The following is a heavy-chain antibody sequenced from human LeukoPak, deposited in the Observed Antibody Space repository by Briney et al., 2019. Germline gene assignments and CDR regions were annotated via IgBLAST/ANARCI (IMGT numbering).Heavy chain of an antibody. Sequence: SETLSLTCAVSGGSISSGGYSWSWIRQPPGKGLEWIGYIYYSGSTYYNPSLKSRVTISVDTSKNQFSLKLSSVTAADTAVYYCARGVTGTTPIGHYYYYMDVWGKGTTVTVSS. V-gene: IGHV4-30-4*07. CDR2: IYYSGST. CDR3: ARGVTGTTPIGHYYYYMDV. J-gene: IGHJ6*03. D-gene: IGHD1-20*01. CDR1: GGSISSGGYS.